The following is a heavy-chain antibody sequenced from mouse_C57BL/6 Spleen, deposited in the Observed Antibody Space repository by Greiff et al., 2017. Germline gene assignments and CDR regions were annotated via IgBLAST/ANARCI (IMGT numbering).Heavy chain of an antibody. Sequence: DVQLQESGGGLVQPTGSLKLSCAASGFSFNTYAMNWVRQAPGKGLEWVARIRSKSNNYATYYADSVKDRFTISRDDSESMLYLQMNNLKTDDTAMYYCVIHGGYYDYEGAWFAYWCQGTLVTVSA. D-gene: IGHD2-4*01. J-gene: IGHJ3*01. V-gene: IGHV10-1*01. CDR3: VIHGGYYDYEGAWFAY. CDR2: IRSKSNNYAT. CDR1: GFSFNTYA.